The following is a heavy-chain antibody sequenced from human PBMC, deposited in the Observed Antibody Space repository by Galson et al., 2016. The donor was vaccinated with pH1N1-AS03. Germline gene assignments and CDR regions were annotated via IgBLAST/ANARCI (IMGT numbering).Heavy chain of an antibody. CDR1: GYTFIRYY. J-gene: IGHJ4*02. D-gene: IGHD6-13*01. CDR2: INPSGGST. V-gene: IGHV1-46*03. CDR3: AIQAASHQNFHY. Sequence: SVKVSCKASGYTFIRYYMHWVRQAPGRGLEWMGVINPSGGSTTYAEKFQGRVTMTRDTSTSTVYMELSSLRSGDTAVYSCAIQAASHQNFHYWGQGTLVTVSS.